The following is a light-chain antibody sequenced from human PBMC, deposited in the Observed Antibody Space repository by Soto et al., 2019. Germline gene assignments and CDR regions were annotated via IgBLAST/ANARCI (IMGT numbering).Light chain of an antibody. CDR2: GAS. CDR3: QQYGSSRT. V-gene: IGKV3-20*01. Sequence: EIVLTQSPGTLSLSPGERATLSCRASQSVSSSYLAWYQQKPGQAPRLLIYGASSRATVIPDRFSGSGSGTDFTFTISRLEPEDFAVYYCQQYGSSRTFGQGTKVDIK. CDR1: QSVSSSY. J-gene: IGKJ1*01.